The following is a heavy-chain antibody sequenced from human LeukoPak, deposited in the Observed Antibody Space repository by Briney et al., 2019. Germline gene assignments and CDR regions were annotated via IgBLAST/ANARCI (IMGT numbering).Heavy chain of an antibody. CDR1: GGTFSSYA. CDR3: AREPGFLEWLQKYNWFDP. J-gene: IGHJ5*02. D-gene: IGHD3-3*01. CDR2: IIPILGIA. Sequence: GASVKVSCKASGGTFSSYAISWVRQAPGQGLEWMGRIIPILGIANYAQKFQGRVTITADKSTSTAYMELSSLRSEDTAVYYCAREPGFLEWLQKYNWFDPWGQGTLVTVSS. V-gene: IGHV1-69*04.